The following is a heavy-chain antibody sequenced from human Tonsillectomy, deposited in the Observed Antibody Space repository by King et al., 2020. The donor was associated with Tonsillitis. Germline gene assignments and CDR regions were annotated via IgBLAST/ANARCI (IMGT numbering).Heavy chain of an antibody. CDR3: AKCPYDFWSGGLYYAMDV. Sequence: VQLVESGGGLVQPGGSLRLSCAASGFTFSTYAMTWVRQAPGKVLEWVSVMRGAGARTYYADSVKGRFTISRDNSKNTLYLQMNSLRAEDTAVYYCAKCPYDFWSGGLYYAMDVWGQGTTVTVSS. J-gene: IGHJ6*02. V-gene: IGHV3-23*04. CDR1: GFTFSTYA. D-gene: IGHD3-3*01. CDR2: MRGAGART.